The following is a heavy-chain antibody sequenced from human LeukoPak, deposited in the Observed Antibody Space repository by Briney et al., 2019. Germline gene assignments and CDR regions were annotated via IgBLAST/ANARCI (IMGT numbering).Heavy chain of an antibody. V-gene: IGHV3-21*01. CDR3: ARDSVDFGWLFYYFDY. CDR1: GFPFSSYS. CDR2: IISSSSYI. J-gene: IGHJ4*02. Sequence: GGSLRLSSAASGFPFSSYSMNWVRRAPGKGLEWVSSIISSSSYIYYADSVKGRFTISRDNSKNSLYLQMNSLRAEDTAVYYCARDSVDFGWLFYYFDYWGQGTLVTVSS. D-gene: IGHD3-9*01.